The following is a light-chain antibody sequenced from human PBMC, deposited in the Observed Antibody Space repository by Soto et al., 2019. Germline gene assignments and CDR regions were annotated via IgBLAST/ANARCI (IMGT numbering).Light chain of an antibody. CDR3: SSYTTSNTRQIV. CDR1: SSDVGGYNY. Sequence: QSVLTQPASVSRSPWPSINISCTGTSSDVGGYNYVSWYQHHPGKAPKLIIYDVSNRPSGVSNPFSGSKSGNTASLTISGLQPEDEADYYCSSYTTSNTRQIVFGTGTKVTVL. V-gene: IGLV2-14*03. CDR2: DVS. J-gene: IGLJ1*01.